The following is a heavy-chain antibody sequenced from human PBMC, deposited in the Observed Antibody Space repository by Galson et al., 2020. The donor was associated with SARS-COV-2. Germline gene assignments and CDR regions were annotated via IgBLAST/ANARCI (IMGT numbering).Heavy chain of an antibody. J-gene: IGHJ4*02. CDR2: IYFTGST. V-gene: IGHV4-28*01. D-gene: IGHD3-22*01. CDR3: ARSVGHYYDSSGYHPFDY. Sequence: ASETLSLTCAVSGHSISSTNWWGWLRQPPGKGLEWIGYIYFTGSTYYNQSLKSRVTMSVDTAKNQFSLTLTSVTAVDTAVYYCARSVGHYYDSSGYHPFDYWGQGTLVTVSS. CDR1: GHSISSTNW.